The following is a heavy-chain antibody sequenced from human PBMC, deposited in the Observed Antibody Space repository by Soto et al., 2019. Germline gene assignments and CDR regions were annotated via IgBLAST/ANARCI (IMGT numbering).Heavy chain of an antibody. CDR2: IYPGDSGT. CDR1: GYSFTSYW. J-gene: IGHJ5*02. V-gene: IGHV5-51*01. D-gene: IGHD2-2*01. Sequence: LGESLKISCTGVGYSFTSYWIGWVRQMPGKGLEWMGIIYPGDSGTRYSPSFQGQVTISADKSITTAYLQWSSLKASDTAMYYCARGYCTTTICDPWFDPWGQGTLVTVSS. CDR3: ARGYCTTTICDPWFDP.